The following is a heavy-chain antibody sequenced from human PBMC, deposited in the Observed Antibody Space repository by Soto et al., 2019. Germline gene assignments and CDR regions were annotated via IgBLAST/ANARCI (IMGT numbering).Heavy chain of an antibody. CDR1: GGSISSTNYY. CDR2: IHYSGST. J-gene: IGHJ6*02. CDR3: ARRVPAGAAYHHYGMDV. Sequence: SETLSLTCDVSGGSISSTNYYWGWIRQPPGKGLEWIGSIHYSGSTYYNPSLKSRVTISVDTSKNQFSLRLSSVTAADTTVYYCARRVPAGAAYHHYGMDVWGQGTTVTVSS. D-gene: IGHD2-2*01. V-gene: IGHV4-39*01.